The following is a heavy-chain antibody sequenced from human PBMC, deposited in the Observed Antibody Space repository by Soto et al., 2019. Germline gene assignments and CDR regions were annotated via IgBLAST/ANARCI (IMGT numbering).Heavy chain of an antibody. V-gene: IGHV1-18*01. D-gene: IGHD3-22*01. CDR1: GYPFTHYG. CDR2: ISPFNGNT. J-gene: IGHJ6*02. CDR3: ARDQSFDRSYYYGIDF. Sequence: GASVKVSCKSSGYPFTHYGITWIRQAPGQGLEWMGWISPFNGNTNYGQTLQGRVTLTTDTSTSTVYMELRSLRPDDTAVYYCARDQSFDRSYYYGIDFWGQGTTVTVSS.